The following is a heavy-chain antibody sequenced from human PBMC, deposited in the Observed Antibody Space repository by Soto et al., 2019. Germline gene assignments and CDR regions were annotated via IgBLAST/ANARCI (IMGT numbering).Heavy chain of an antibody. CDR1: GYTFTSYA. V-gene: IGHV1-3*01. CDR3: ARVGGAATHASDYYYYYMDV. CDR2: INAGNGNT. D-gene: IGHD6-25*01. J-gene: IGHJ6*03. Sequence: QVQLVQSGAEVKKPGASVKVSCKASGYTFTSYAMHWVRQAPGQRLEWMGWINAGNGNTKYSQKFQGRVTITRDTSASTAYMELSSLRSEDTAVYYCARVGGAATHASDYYYYYMDVWGKGTTVTVSS.